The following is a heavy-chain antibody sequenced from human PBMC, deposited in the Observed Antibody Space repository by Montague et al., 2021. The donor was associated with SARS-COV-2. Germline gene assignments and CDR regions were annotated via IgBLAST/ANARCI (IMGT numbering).Heavy chain of an antibody. D-gene: IGHD4-17*01. Sequence: SLILSCAASGFTFSSFTMSWVRLAPVKGLEWVSTISGSGGSTWYADSVKGRSTISRDNSKSTLFLQMNSLRAEDTALYYCTGADNYGSWGRGTLVTVSS. V-gene: IGHV3-23*01. J-gene: IGHJ5*02. CDR3: TGADNYGS. CDR2: ISGSGGST. CDR1: GFTFSSFT.